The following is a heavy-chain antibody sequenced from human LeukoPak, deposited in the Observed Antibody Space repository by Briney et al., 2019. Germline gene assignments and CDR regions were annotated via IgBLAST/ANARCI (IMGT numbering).Heavy chain of an antibody. V-gene: IGHV3-74*01. CDR2: VNSDGSST. CDR1: GFTFSSHW. D-gene: IGHD6-6*01. CDR3: ARGPNSNWSGLDF. J-gene: IGHJ4*02. Sequence: GGSLRLSCAASGFTFSSHWMHWVRQAPGSELVWVSRVNSDGSSTSYADSVRGRFTVSRDNAKNTLYLQVNNLRAEDTAVYYCARGPNSNWSGLDFWGQGTLLTVSS.